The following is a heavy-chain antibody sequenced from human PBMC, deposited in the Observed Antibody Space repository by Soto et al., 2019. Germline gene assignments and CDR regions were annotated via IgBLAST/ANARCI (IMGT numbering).Heavy chain of an antibody. V-gene: IGHV4-4*07. CDR2: IDTSGST. CDR3: ARGGQYFWSGPFDY. J-gene: IGHJ4*02. D-gene: IGHD3-3*01. Sequence: SETLSLTCTVSGVSISNYYCNWIRQPAGKGLEWIGRIDTSGSTNYNPSLKSRVTMSVDTSKQEFSLKLSSVTAADTALYYCARGGQYFWSGPFDYWGRGALVIVSS. CDR1: GVSISNYY.